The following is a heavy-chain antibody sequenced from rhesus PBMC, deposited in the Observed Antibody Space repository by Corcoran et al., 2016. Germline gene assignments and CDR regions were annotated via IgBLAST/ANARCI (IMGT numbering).Heavy chain of an antibody. CDR2: IGGSSAST. J-gene: IGHJ4*01. D-gene: IGHD5-42*01. CDR3: ARDISTRGYFDY. Sequence: QVQLQESGAGLVKPSETLSLTCAVSGYSLSSGYGWSWIRQPPGKGLGWIGYIGGSSASTTHTPSLRSPVTISRDTSKIHFSLKLGSAAAADAAVYYGARDISTRGYFDYWGQGVLVTVSS. V-gene: IGHV4-127*01. CDR1: GYSLSSGYG.